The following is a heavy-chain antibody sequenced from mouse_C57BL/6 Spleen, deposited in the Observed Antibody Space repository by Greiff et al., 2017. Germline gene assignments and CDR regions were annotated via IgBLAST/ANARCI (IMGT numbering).Heavy chain of an antibody. CDR2: IYPSDSET. V-gene: IGHV1-61*01. CDR1: GYTFTSYW. D-gene: IGHD1-1*01. Sequence: QVQLQQPGAELVRPGSSVKLSCKASGYTFTSYWMDWVKQRPGQGLEWIGNIYPSDSETHYNQKFKDKATFTVDKSSSTAYMQLSSLTSEDSAVYYCARRLRFPMDYWGQGTSVTVSS. CDR3: ARRLRFPMDY. J-gene: IGHJ4*01.